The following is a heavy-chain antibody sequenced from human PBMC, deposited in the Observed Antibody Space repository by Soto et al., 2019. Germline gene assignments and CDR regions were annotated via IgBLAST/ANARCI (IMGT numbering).Heavy chain of an antibody. CDR2: IFWDDDK. V-gene: IGHV2-5*02. CDR3: AHRSRGYAYYFDQ. J-gene: IGHJ4*02. CDR1: GFSLTTRGVA. D-gene: IGHD5-12*01. Sequence: QITLKESGPALVRPTQTLTLTCSFSGFSLTTRGVAVGWIRQPPGKALEWLALIFWDDDKWYSPSLRSRLTITKDXXKNQVVLTTTNMDPVDTATYYCAHRSRGYAYYFDQWGQGTLVTVSS.